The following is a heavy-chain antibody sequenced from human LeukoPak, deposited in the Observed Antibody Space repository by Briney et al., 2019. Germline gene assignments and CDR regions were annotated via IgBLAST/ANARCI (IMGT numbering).Heavy chain of an antibody. V-gene: IGHV1-2*02. CDR3: ARGEQQLVFLVDY. D-gene: IGHD6-13*01. CDR1: GYTFTVYY. J-gene: IGHJ4*02. Sequence: GASVKVSCKASGYTFTVYYMHWVRQAPAQGLEWMGWTNANSGGTNYAQKFQGRVTMTRDTSISTAYMELSRLRSDDTAVYYCARGEQQLVFLVDYWGQGTLVTVSS. CDR2: TNANSGGT.